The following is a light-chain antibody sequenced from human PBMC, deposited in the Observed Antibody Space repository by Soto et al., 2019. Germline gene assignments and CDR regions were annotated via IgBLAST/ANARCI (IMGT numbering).Light chain of an antibody. CDR2: AAT. CDR3: QQRSNWPLT. V-gene: IGKV3-11*01. CDR1: QSVSSY. Sequence: PATLSLYPGERATLSCRASQSVSSYLAWYQQKPGQAPRLLISAATNRATDIPSRLSGSGSITDFTLTISSLEPEDFAVYYCQQRSNWPLTFGPGTKVDIK. J-gene: IGKJ3*01.